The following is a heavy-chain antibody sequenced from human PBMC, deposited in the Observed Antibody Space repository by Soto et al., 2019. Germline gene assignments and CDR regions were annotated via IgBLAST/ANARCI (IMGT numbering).Heavy chain of an antibody. V-gene: IGHV3-30-3*01. J-gene: IGHJ3*02. CDR1: GFTFSSYA. Sequence: GGSLRLSCAASGFTFSSYAMHWVRQAPGKGLEWVAVISYDGSNKYYADSVKGRFTISRDNSKNTLYLQMNSLRAEDTAVYYCALGATTPFLVGAFDIWGQGTMVTVSS. CDR2: ISYDGSNK. D-gene: IGHD1-26*01. CDR3: ALGATTPFLVGAFDI.